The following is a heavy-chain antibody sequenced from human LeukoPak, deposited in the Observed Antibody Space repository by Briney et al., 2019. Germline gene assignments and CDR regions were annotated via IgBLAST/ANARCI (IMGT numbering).Heavy chain of an antibody. J-gene: IGHJ4*02. CDR2: ISHSGST. CDR1: GFTFSSYSM. Sequence: GSLRLSCAASGFTFSSYSMNWVRRPPGKGLEWIGEISHSGSTNYNPSLKSRVTISVDKSKNQFSLKLSSVTAADTAVYYCARAVAGTSGRFSLDYWGQGTLVTVSS. CDR3: ARAVAGTSGRFSLDY. D-gene: IGHD6-19*01. V-gene: IGHV4-4*02.